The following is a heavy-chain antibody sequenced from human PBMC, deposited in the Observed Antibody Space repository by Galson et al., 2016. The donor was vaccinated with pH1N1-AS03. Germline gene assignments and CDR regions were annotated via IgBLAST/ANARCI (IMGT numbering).Heavy chain of an antibody. CDR3: VRVADVDEGFDS. CDR2: INQDESKK. D-gene: IGHD2-21*01. CDR1: GFTFSSYW. Sequence: SLRLSCAGSGFTFSSYWMQWVRQAPGKGLEWVANINQDESKKNYAVSVKGRFTISRDNAKNSMFLQMYSLRVEDTAVYYCVRVADVDEGFDSWGQGTLVTVSS. J-gene: IGHJ4*02. V-gene: IGHV3-7*01.